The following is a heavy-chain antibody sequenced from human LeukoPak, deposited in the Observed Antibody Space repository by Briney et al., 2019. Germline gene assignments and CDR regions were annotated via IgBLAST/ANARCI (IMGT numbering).Heavy chain of an antibody. J-gene: IGHJ6*03. V-gene: IGHV4-34*01. CDR3: ARGRHDITMIVVVMTSVSYYLDV. CDR1: GGSFSGYH. Sequence: SETLSLTCAVYGGSFSGYHWTWIRQSPGKGLEWIGDINPSGSTYYNPSLKSRLTISVDTSKNQFSLKLRSVTAADTAVYYCARGRHDITMIVVVMTSVSYYLDVWGKGTTVTVS. CDR2: INPSGST. D-gene: IGHD3-22*01.